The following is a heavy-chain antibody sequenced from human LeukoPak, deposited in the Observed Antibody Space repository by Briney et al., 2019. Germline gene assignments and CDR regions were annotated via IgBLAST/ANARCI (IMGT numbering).Heavy chain of an antibody. CDR3: ARVSGLNNFDS. J-gene: IGHJ4*02. Sequence: SETLSLTCAVYGESFSVHYWTWIRQPPGKGLEWIGEINHSGNTNYNPTLKSRVTISLDTSRKQFSLKLYSVTAADTAVYYCARVSGLNNFDSWGQGTLVTVSS. CDR2: INHSGNT. V-gene: IGHV4-34*01. D-gene: IGHD1/OR15-1a*01. CDR1: GESFSVHY.